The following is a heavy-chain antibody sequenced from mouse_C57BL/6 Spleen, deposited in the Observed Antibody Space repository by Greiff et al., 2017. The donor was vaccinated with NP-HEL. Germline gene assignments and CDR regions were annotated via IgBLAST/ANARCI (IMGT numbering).Heavy chain of an antibody. CDR3: AREGGYYDYVAWFAY. Sequence: EVQLQESGPELVKPGASVKMSCKASGYTFTDYNMHWVKQSHGKSLEWIGYINPNNGGTSYNQKFKGKATLTVNKSSSTAYMELRSLTSEDSAVYYCAREGGYYDYVAWFAYWGQGTLVTVSA. CDR2: INPNNGGT. V-gene: IGHV1-22*01. J-gene: IGHJ3*01. CDR1: GYTFTDYN. D-gene: IGHD2-4*01.